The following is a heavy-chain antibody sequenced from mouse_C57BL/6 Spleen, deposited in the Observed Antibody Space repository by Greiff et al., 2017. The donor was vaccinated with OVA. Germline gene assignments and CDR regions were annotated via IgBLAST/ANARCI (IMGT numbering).Heavy chain of an antibody. Sequence: DVKLQESGAELVKPGASVKLSCTASVFNIKDYYMHWVKQRTEQGLEWIGRIDPEDGETKYAPKFQGKAPITADTSSNTAYLQLSSLTSEDTAVYYCGITGTGAMDYWGQGTSVTVSS. CDR2: IDPEDGET. CDR1: VFNIKDYY. CDR3: GITGTGAMDY. V-gene: IGHV14-2*01. J-gene: IGHJ4*01. D-gene: IGHD4-1*01.